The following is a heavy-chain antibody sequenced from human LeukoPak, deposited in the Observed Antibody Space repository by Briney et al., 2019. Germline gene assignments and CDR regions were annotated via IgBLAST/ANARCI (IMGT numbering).Heavy chain of an antibody. CDR3: ARDRGGYCSSTSCYGSFWFDP. CDR2: INPNSGGT. D-gene: IGHD2-2*01. Sequence: GASVKVSCKASGYTFTGYYMHRVRQAPGQGLEWMGWINPNSGGTNYAQKFQGWVTMTRDTSISTAYMELSRLRSDDTAVYYCARDRGGYCSSTSCYGSFWFDPWGQGTLVTVSS. CDR1: GYTFTGYY. V-gene: IGHV1-2*04. J-gene: IGHJ5*02.